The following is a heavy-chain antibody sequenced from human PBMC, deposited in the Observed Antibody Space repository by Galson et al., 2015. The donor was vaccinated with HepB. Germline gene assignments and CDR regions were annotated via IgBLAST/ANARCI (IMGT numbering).Heavy chain of an antibody. J-gene: IGHJ6*02. CDR2: INPSDGST. Sequence: SVKVSCKASGYIFTNYYMYWVRQAPGQGLEWMGFINPSDGSTKYAQKLQGRVTVTRDASTSTVYMELSGLRPEDTAVYSCVTLGGGPSYGMDLWGQGTTVTVSS. CDR3: VTLGGGPSYGMDL. D-gene: IGHD3-16*01. V-gene: IGHV1-46*01. CDR1: GYIFTNYY.